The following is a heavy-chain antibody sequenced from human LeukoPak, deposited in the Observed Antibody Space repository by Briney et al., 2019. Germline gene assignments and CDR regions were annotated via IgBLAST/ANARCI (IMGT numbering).Heavy chain of an antibody. CDR3: ARPEYYDFWSGYSRLDY. J-gene: IGHJ4*02. D-gene: IGHD3-3*01. CDR1: GLTFSSYA. Sequence: GGSLRLSCAASGLTFSSYAMHWVRQAPGKGLEWVADISSDVSNKYYADSVKGRLTISRDNSKNTLYVQMNSLRAEDTAVYYCARPEYYDFWSGYSRLDYWGQGTLVTVSS. CDR2: ISSDVSNK. V-gene: IGHV3-30-3*01.